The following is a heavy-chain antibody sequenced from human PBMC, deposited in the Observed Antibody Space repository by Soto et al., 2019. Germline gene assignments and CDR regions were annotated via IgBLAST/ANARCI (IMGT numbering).Heavy chain of an antibody. CDR2: IYYRGTT. CDR3: ARGGGSPYHDHEFDY. J-gene: IGHJ4*02. V-gene: IGHV4-59*01. Sequence: WTWIRKPPGLGPEWIGCIYYRGTTNYNDSFNSRVTISVDTSKNQLSLKLSSVTTAGTAVYYCARGGGSPYHDHEFDYWGQGILVTVSS. D-gene: IGHD2-2*01.